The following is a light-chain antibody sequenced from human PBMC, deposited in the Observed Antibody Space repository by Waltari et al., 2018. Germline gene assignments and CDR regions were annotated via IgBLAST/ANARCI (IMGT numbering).Light chain of an antibody. CDR3: SSYAGSNNVI. CDR2: EVS. CDR1: SSDVGAYNY. J-gene: IGLJ2*01. Sequence: QSALTQPPSASGSPGQSVTISCTGTSSDVGAYNYVSWYQQHPGKAPKPMIYEVSKRPSGVPDRCSGSKSGNTASLTVSGLQAEDEADYYCSSYAGSNNVIFGGGTKLTVL. V-gene: IGLV2-8*01.